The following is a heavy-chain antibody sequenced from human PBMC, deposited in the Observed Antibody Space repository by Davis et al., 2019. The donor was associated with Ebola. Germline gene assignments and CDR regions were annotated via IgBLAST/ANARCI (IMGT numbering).Heavy chain of an antibody. J-gene: IGHJ6*02. V-gene: IGHV3-23*01. Sequence: PGGSLRLSCSASGFTFSSYAMSWVRQAPGKGLEWVSAISGSGGSTYYADSVKGRFTIPSDNSKNTLYLQMNSLRAEETAVYYCAKDYCGGDCSDYYYGIDVWGQGTTVTVSS. CDR2: ISGSGGST. CDR1: GFTFSSYA. CDR3: AKDYCGGDCSDYYYGIDV. D-gene: IGHD2-21*02.